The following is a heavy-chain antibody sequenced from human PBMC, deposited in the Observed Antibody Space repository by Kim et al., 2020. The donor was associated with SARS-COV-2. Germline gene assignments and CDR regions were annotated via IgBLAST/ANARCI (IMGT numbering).Heavy chain of an antibody. D-gene: IGHD3-10*01. CDR3: AREGSGSYNWLDP. J-gene: IGHJ5*02. V-gene: IGHV1-3*01. Sequence: YSQNFQGRVTFTRNTSATTAYMELTSLTFKDTAVYYCAREGSGSYNWLDPWGQGTLVTVSS.